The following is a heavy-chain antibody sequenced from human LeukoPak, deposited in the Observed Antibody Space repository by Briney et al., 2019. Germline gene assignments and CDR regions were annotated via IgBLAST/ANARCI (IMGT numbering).Heavy chain of an antibody. D-gene: IGHD4-11*01. Sequence: GGSLRLSCEASEFTLKDYGMHWVGQGPGKGLVWVARINSDGNSASYADSVKGRFTISRDNAKNTLYLQMNSLRAEDTAVYYCARGSPTPNSRYFDLWGRGTLVTVSS. V-gene: IGHV3-74*01. CDR1: EFTLKDYG. CDR3: ARGSPTPNSRYFDL. J-gene: IGHJ2*01. CDR2: INSDGNSA.